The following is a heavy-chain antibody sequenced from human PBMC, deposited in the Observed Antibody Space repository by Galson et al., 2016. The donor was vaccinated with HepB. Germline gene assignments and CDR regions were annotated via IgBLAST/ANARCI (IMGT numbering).Heavy chain of an antibody. Sequence: SLRLSCAASGFTFSDYYMGWIRQAPGKGLECVSYISSGNADTVYYADSVKGRFTISRDNAKNSLSLRMSSLRAEDTALYYCARDAKTGDLDFDYWGQGTLVLVSS. V-gene: IGHV3-11*01. D-gene: IGHD7-27*01. CDR2: ISSGNADTV. CDR3: ARDAKTGDLDFDY. CDR1: GFTFSDYY. J-gene: IGHJ4*02.